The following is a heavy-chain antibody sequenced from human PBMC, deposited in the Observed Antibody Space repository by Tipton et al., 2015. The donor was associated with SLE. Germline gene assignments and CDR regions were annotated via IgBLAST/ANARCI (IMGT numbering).Heavy chain of an antibody. D-gene: IGHD6-19*01. J-gene: IGHJ6*03. CDR2: IYYSGST. Sequence: TLSLTCTVSGGSISSSSYYWGWIRQPPGKGLEWIGSIYYSGSTNYNPSLKSRVTISVDTSKNQFSLKLSSVTAADTAVYYCARLGIAVAGGYHMDVWGKGTTVSVSS. V-gene: IGHV4-39*07. CDR1: GGSISSSSYY. CDR3: ARLGIAVAGGYHMDV.